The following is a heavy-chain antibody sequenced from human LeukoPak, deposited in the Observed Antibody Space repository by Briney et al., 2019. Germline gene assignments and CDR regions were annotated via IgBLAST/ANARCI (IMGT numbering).Heavy chain of an antibody. CDR3: ARGRFIPLLTAAGTRTWYFDL. Sequence: GASVKVSCKASGYTFTSYDINWVRQATGQGLEWMGWMNPNSGNTGYAQKFQGRVTMTRNTSISTAYMELSSLRSEDTAVYYCARGRFIPLLTAAGTRTWYFDLWGRGTLVTVSS. V-gene: IGHV1-8*01. D-gene: IGHD6-13*01. CDR1: GYTFTSYD. J-gene: IGHJ2*01. CDR2: MNPNSGNT.